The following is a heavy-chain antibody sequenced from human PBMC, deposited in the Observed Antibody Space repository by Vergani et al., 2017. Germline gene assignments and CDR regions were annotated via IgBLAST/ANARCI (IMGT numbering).Heavy chain of an antibody. CDR2: TWYDGNNK. Sequence: QVQLVESGGGVVQPGRSLRLSCAASGFTFNQYSMHLVRPAPGKGLEWVAVTWYDGNNKQYADSVKGRFTISRDNSKSTMYMQMNSLRDEDKGVYYCARDLRLLYNRFDPWGQGTLVTVSS. J-gene: IGHJ5*02. CDR1: GFTFNQYS. CDR3: ARDLRLLYNRFDP. V-gene: IGHV3-33*01. D-gene: IGHD1-14*01.